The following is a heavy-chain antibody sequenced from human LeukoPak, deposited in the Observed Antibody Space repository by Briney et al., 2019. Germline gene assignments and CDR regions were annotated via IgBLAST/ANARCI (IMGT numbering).Heavy chain of an antibody. V-gene: IGHV3-7*01. CDR3: ARPNYYPDY. J-gene: IGHJ4*02. CDR1: GLNFSRYW. CDR2: IKPDGGEK. D-gene: IGHD3-10*01. Sequence: PGGSLRLSCAASGLNFSRYWMTWVRQAPGKGLEWVASIKPDGGEKYYVDSVKGRFTISRDNAKNSLYLQMNSLRAEDTAVYYCARPNYYPDYWGRGTLVTVSS.